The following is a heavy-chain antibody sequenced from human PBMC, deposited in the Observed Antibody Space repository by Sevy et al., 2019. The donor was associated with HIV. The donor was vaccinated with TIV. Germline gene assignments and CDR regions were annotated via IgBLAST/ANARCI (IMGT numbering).Heavy chain of an antibody. CDR1: GYTFTDDY. CDR2: VYPNSGGT. J-gene: IGHJ6*02. D-gene: IGHD1-7*01. V-gene: IGHV1-2*06. Sequence: ASVKVSCKASGYTFTDDYLHWVRQVPGLGLEWMGRVYPNSGGTNYARKFQGRVTMTRDTSISTAYMELSRLRFDDMAVYYCARDGGGGTTNSGMDVWGQGTTVTVSS. CDR3: ARDGGGGTTNSGMDV.